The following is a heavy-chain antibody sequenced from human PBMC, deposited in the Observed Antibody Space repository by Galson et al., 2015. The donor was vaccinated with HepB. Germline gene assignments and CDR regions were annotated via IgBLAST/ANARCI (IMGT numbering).Heavy chain of an antibody. Sequence: SLRLSCAASGFTFSSYAMSWVRQAPGKGLEWVSAISGSGGSTYYADSVKGRFTISRDNSKNTLYLQMNSLRAEDTAVYYCAKPEARRYYFDYWGQGTLVTVSS. CDR2: ISGSGGST. CDR3: AKPEARRYYFDY. CDR1: GFTFSSYA. V-gene: IGHV3-23*01. J-gene: IGHJ4*02. D-gene: IGHD1-14*01.